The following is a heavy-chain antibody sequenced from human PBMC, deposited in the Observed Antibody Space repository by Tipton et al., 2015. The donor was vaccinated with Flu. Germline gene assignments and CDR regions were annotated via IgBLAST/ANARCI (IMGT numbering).Heavy chain of an antibody. CDR2: ISGSGAYT. D-gene: IGHD2-2*01. CDR3: AKNAGYCSSISCYRPFDY. Sequence: SLRLSCAASGFTLSNYAMSWVRQAPGKGLEWVSSISGSGAYTYYADSVKGRFTISRDNSKNTLYLQMNSLRAEDTAVYYCAKNAGYCSSISCYRPFDYWGQGILVTVSS. V-gene: IGHV3-23*01. J-gene: IGHJ4*02. CDR1: GFTLSNYA.